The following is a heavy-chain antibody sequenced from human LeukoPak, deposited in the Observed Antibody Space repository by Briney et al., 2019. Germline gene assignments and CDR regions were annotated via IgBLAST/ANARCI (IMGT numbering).Heavy chain of an antibody. D-gene: IGHD3-22*01. CDR3: ARRGDDSSGYYSLDS. J-gene: IGHJ4*02. CDR1: GYSFTNYW. Sequence: GESLKISCKGSGYSFTNYWIGWVRQMPGKGLEWMGIIYPRDSITRYSPSFQGQVTISADKSISTAHLQWSSLKASDTAMYYCARRGDDSSGYYSLDSWGQGTLVTVSS. V-gene: IGHV5-51*01. CDR2: IYPRDSIT.